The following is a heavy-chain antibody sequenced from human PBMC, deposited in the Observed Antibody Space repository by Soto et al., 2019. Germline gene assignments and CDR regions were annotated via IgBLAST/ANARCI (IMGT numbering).Heavy chain of an antibody. J-gene: IGHJ4*02. V-gene: IGHV3-23*01. D-gene: IGHD6-19*01. CDR2: ISGSGGST. CDR1: GFTFSSYA. CDR3: AMYSSGWYYPRGYFDY. Sequence: PGGSLRLSCAASGFTFSSYAMSWVRQAPGKGLEWVSAISGSGGSTYYADAVKGRFTISRDNSKNTLYLQMNSLRAEDTAVYYCAMYSSGWYYPRGYFDYWGQGTRVTVSS.